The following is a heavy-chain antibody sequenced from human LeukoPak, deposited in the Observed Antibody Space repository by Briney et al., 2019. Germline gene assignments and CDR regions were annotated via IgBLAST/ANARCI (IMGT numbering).Heavy chain of an antibody. CDR3: ARGNGTTAESDY. J-gene: IGHJ4*02. V-gene: IGHV1-2*02. Sequence: RASVKVSCKASGYTFTGYYMHWVRQAPGQGLEWMGWINPNSGGTNCAQKFQGRVTMTRDTSISTAYMELSRLRSDDTAVYYCARGNGTTAESDYWGQGTLVTVSS. CDR2: INPNSGGT. CDR1: GYTFTGYY. D-gene: IGHD1-1*01.